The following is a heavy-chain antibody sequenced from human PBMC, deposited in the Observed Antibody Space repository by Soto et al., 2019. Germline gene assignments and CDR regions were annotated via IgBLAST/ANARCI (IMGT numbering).Heavy chain of an antibody. D-gene: IGHD3-16*01. CDR3: ATTRTTYVYDFDS. Sequence: ASVKVSCKVAGHSLTDPSMHWVRQGPGRGLEWLGGFDPEEGEIIYAQNFQGRIRLTEDTSTDTAFMELNSLKSEDTAIYYCATTRTTYVYDFDSWGQGTLVTVS. V-gene: IGHV1-24*01. CDR1: GHSLTDPS. J-gene: IGHJ4*02. CDR2: FDPEEGEI.